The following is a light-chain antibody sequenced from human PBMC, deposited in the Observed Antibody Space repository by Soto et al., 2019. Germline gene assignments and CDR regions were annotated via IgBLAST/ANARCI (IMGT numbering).Light chain of an antibody. CDR2: GAS. V-gene: IGKV3-15*01. J-gene: IGKJ5*01. Sequence: EIVMTQSPATLSVSPGERATLSCRASQSVSSNLAWYQQKPGQAPRLLIYGASTRATGIPARFSGSRSGTEFSLTLSSLQSEDFALYYCQQYNNWPPTFGQGTRLEIK. CDR1: QSVSSN. CDR3: QQYNNWPPT.